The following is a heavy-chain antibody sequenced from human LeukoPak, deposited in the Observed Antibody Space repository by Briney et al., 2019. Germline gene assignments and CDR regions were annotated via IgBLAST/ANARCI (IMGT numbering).Heavy chain of an antibody. J-gene: IGHJ4*02. Sequence: SVKVSCKASGYTFTGYYMHWVRQAPGQGLEWMGGIIPIFGTANYAQKFQGRVTITADKSTSTAYMELRSLRSDDTAVYYCARVAGGYDPYYFDYWGQGTLVTVSS. D-gene: IGHD5-12*01. CDR3: ARVAGGYDPYYFDY. V-gene: IGHV1-69*06. CDR2: IIPIFGTA. CDR1: GYTFTGYY.